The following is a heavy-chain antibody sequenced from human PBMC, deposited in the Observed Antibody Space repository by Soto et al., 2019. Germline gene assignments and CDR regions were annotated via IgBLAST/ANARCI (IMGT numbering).Heavy chain of an antibody. V-gene: IGHV3-30*03. CDR3: ARVVPGAEAWFGP. J-gene: IGHJ5*02. CDR2: ISYDGSNK. CDR1: GFTFSSYG. D-gene: IGHD2-2*01. Sequence: GGSLRLSCAASGFTFSSYGMHWVRQAPGKGLEWVAVISYDGSNKYYADSVKGRFTISRDNSKNTLYLQMNSLRAEDTAVYYCARVVPGAEAWFGPWGQGTLVTVSS.